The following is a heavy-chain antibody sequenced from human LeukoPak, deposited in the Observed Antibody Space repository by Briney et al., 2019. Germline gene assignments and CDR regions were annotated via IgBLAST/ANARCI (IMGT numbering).Heavy chain of an antibody. CDR2: ISAYNGNT. Sequence: ASVKVSCKASGYTFTGYYMHWVRRAPGQGLEWMGWISAYNGNTNYAQKLQGRVTMTTDTSTSTAYMELRSLRSDDTAVYYCARDREHYYDSSGFPGFDYWGQGTLVTVSS. V-gene: IGHV1-18*04. J-gene: IGHJ4*02. D-gene: IGHD3-22*01. CDR3: ARDREHYYDSSGFPGFDY. CDR1: GYTFTGYY.